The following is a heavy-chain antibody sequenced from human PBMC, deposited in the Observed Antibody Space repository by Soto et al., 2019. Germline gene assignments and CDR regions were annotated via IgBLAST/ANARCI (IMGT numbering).Heavy chain of an antibody. CDR1: GFALSTSGVG. Sequence: QSVPTLVNPTQTLTLTVTFTGFALSTSGVGVGWIRQSPGKALEWLAIIDWDDDKYYSTSLKTRLTISKDTSKNQVVLTMTNMDPVDTATYYCARATYYFDSSGYAAYYFDYWGQGTLVTSPQ. V-gene: IGHV2-70*01. CDR2: IDWDDDK. CDR3: ARATYYFDSSGYAAYYFDY. J-gene: IGHJ4*02. D-gene: IGHD3-22*01.